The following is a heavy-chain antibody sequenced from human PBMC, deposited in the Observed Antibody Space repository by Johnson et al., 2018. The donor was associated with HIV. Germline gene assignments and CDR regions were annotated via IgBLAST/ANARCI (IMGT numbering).Heavy chain of an antibody. CDR3: ARAYSYGAFDI. J-gene: IGHJ3*02. V-gene: IGHV3-66*01. D-gene: IGHD5-18*01. Sequence: VLLVESGGGLVQPGGSLRLSCASGFTVSTNYMSWVRQAPGKGLEWVSVIYSGNTTYSADSVKGRFTISRDNSKNTLYLQMNSLRAEDTAVYYCARAYSYGAFDIWGLGTKVTVSS. CDR2: IYSGNTT. CDR1: GFTVSTNY.